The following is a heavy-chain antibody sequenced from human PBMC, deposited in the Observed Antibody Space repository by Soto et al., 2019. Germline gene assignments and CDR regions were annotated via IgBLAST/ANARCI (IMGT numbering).Heavy chain of an antibody. V-gene: IGHV1-18*01. CDR1: GYTFSSHG. CDR2: ISGYNGNA. J-gene: IGHJ5*02. D-gene: IGHD2-15*01. Sequence: QVQLVQSGAAVRKPGASVKVSCKASGYTFSSHGIIWVRQAPGQGLEWMGWISGYNGNAKYAQRFQGRVTMTTDTSTSTVYMDLRSLGSDDSAVYYCAREGSYGWYDGCGQGTLVTVSS. CDR3: AREGSYGWYDG.